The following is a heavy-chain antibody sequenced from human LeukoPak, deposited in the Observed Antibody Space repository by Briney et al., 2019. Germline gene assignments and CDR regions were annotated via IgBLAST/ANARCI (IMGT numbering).Heavy chain of an antibody. CDR2: INSDGSSI. CDR3: VSGEWYAAFDI. J-gene: IGHJ3*02. CDR1: GFSFSSHW. D-gene: IGHD3-3*01. V-gene: IGHV3-74*01. Sequence: GGSLRLSCAAAGFSFSSHWMHWVRQAPGKGLVWVSRINSDGSSISYADSVKGRFTISRDNAKNTLYLQMNSLRAEDTVVYYCVSGEWYAAFDIWGQGTIVTVSS.